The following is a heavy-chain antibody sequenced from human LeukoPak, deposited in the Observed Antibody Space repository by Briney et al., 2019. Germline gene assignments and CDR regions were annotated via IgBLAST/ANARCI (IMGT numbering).Heavy chain of an antibody. V-gene: IGHV3-21*01. Sequence: GGSLRLSCAASGFTFSTYAMSWVRQAPGKGLEWVSSISSSSSYIYYADSVKGRFTISRDNAKNSLYLQMNSLRAEDTAVYYCASTGRLGSYDYWGQGTLVTVSS. CDR2: ISSSSSYI. CDR1: GFTFSTYA. J-gene: IGHJ4*02. D-gene: IGHD2-21*01. CDR3: ASTGRLGSYDY.